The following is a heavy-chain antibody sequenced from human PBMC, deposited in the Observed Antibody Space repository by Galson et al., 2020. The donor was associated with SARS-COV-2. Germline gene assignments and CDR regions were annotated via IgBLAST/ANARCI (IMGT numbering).Heavy chain of an antibody. J-gene: IGHJ6*02. Sequence: GESLKISCAASGFTFSSYGMHWVRQAPGKGLEWVAVIWYDGSNKYYADSVKGRFTISRDNSKNTLYLQMNSLRAEDTAVYYCARDGPHSSGWYGLGYYYYGMDVWGQGTTVTVSS. CDR1: GFTFSSYG. CDR2: IWYDGSNK. V-gene: IGHV3-33*01. D-gene: IGHD6-19*01. CDR3: ARDGPHSSGWYGLGYYYYGMDV.